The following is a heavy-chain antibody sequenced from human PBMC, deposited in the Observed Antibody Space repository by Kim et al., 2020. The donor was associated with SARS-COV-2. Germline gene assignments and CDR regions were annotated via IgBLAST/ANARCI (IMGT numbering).Heavy chain of an antibody. V-gene: IGHV4-39*07. CDR2: IYYSGST. J-gene: IGHJ4*02. D-gene: IGHD2-2*01. Sequence: SETLSLICTVSGGSISSSSYYWGWIRQPPGKGLEWIGSIYYSGSTYYNPSLKSRVTISVDTSKNQFSLKLSSVTAADTAVYYCARESHIVVVPAAMLFSLRYFDYWGQGTLLTVSS. CDR1: GGSISSSSYY. CDR3: ARESHIVVVPAAMLFSLRYFDY.